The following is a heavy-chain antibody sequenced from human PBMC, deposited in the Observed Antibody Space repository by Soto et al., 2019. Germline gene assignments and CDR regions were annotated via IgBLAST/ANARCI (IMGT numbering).Heavy chain of an antibody. Sequence: GGSLRLSCAASGFTFSSYAMSWVRQAPGKGLEWVSSISSSSSYIYYADSVKGRFTISRDNAKNSLYLQMNSLRAEDTAVYYCARDRLLFDYWGQGTLVTVSS. D-gene: IGHD2-15*01. CDR3: ARDRLLFDY. CDR2: ISSSSSYI. J-gene: IGHJ4*02. CDR1: GFTFSSYA. V-gene: IGHV3-21*01.